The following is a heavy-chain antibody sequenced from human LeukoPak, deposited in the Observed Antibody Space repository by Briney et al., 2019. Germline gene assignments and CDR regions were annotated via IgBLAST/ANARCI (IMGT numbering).Heavy chain of an antibody. CDR3: SSGGD. V-gene: IGHV3-7*01. Sequence: GGSLRLSCADSGFTFSTYWMRWVRQAPGKALEWVDNIKHDGSEKYYVDSVKGRFTISRDNTKNSLYLQMNSLRAEDTAVYYCSSGGDWGPRTLVTVSS. CDR2: IKHDGSEK. CDR1: GFTFSTYW. J-gene: IGHJ4*02.